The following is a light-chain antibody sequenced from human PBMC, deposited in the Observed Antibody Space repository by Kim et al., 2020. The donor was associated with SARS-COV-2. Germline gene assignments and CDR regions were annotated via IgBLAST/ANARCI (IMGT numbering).Light chain of an antibody. CDR1: LIISTD. V-gene: IGKV3-11*01. CDR3: QQRNNWPRT. J-gene: IGKJ2*01. Sequence: SLSPAEAVSLSCTASLIISTDLAWYQQKPGRAPRLVIFDASNRASGIPSRFSGSGSGTDFTLTICSLEPEDFAVYFCQQRNNWPRTFGQGTKLEIK. CDR2: DAS.